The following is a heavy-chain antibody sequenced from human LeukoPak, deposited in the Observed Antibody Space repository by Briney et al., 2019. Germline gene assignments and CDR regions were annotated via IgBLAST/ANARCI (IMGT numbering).Heavy chain of an antibody. J-gene: IGHJ4*02. CDR1: GYSISTNYY. CDR3: ARGVPYYFDY. CDR2: IYHSGST. D-gene: IGHD3-10*01. Sequence: SETLSLTCTVSGYSISTNYYWGWIRQPPGKGLEWIGSIYHSGSTYYNPSLKSRVTISVDTSNNQFSLKLNSVTAADTAVYYCARGVPYYFDYWGQGTLVTVSS. V-gene: IGHV4-38-2*02.